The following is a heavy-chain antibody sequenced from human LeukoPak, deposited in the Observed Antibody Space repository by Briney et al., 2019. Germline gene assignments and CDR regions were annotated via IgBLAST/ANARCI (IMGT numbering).Heavy chain of an antibody. Sequence: GGSLRLSCAASGFTFDDYAMHWVRQAPGKGLEWVSGISWNGGNIGYADSVKGRCTISRDNAKNSLYLQMNSLRAEDTALYFCAKGRYYYESSGSPLFDYWGQGTLVTVSS. CDR1: GFTFDDYA. CDR2: ISWNGGNI. V-gene: IGHV3-9*01. D-gene: IGHD3-22*01. J-gene: IGHJ4*02. CDR3: AKGRYYYESSGSPLFDY.